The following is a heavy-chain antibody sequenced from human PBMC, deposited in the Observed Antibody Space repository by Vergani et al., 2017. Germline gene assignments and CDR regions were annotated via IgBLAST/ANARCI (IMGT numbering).Heavy chain of an antibody. CDR3: ARDRGQQRDGHYYYYGMDV. J-gene: IGHJ6*02. D-gene: IGHD6-25*01. V-gene: IGHV3-7*03. CDR1: GFTFSRYW. CDR2: IKQDGSEK. Sequence: EVQLVESGGGLVQPGGSLRLSCAASGFTFSRYWMSWVRQAPGKGLEWVANIKQDGSEKYYVDSVKGRFTISRDNAKNSLYLQMNSLRAEDTAVYYCARDRGQQRDGHYYYYGMDVWGQGTTVTVSS.